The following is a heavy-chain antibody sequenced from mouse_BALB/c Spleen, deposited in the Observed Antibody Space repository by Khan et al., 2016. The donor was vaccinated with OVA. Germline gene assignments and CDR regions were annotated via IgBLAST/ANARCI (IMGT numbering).Heavy chain of an antibody. Sequence: EVQLQESGPGLVKPSQSLSLTCTVTAYSITSNYAWNWIRQFPGNKLEWMGYISYSGSTNYNPSLKSRISITRDKSKNQFFLQLNSVTTEDTATYYCARGKYYGYAMDYWGQGTSITVSS. CDR3: ARGKYYGYAMDY. V-gene: IGHV3-2*02. D-gene: IGHD1-1*01. CDR2: ISYSGST. J-gene: IGHJ4*01. CDR1: AYSITSNYA.